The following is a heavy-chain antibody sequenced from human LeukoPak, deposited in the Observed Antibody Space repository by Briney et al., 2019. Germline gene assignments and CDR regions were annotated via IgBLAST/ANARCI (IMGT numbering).Heavy chain of an antibody. D-gene: IGHD3-9*01. J-gene: IGHJ4*02. CDR2: IIPILGIA. CDR3: ARSRQVYFDWSPNYYFDY. Sequence: SVKVSCKASGGTFSSYAISWVRQATAQGVEGMGRIIPILGIANYAQKFQGRVTITADKSTSTAYRELSSLKSEDTAVYYCARSRQVYFDWSPNYYFDYWGQGTLVTVSS. V-gene: IGHV1-69*04. CDR1: GGTFSSYA.